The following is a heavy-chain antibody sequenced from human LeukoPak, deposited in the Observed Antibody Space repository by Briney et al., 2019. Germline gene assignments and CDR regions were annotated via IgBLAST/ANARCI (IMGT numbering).Heavy chain of an antibody. CDR2: ISGSGGST. V-gene: IGHV3-23*01. CDR3: AKENSSGWYPDAFDI. CDR1: GFTFSSYW. J-gene: IGHJ3*02. D-gene: IGHD6-19*01. Sequence: LGGSLRLSCAASGFTFSSYWMHWVRQAPGKGLEWVSAISGSGGSTYYADSVKGRFTISRDNSKNTLYLQMNSLRAEDTAVYYCAKENSSGWYPDAFDIWGQGTMVTVSS.